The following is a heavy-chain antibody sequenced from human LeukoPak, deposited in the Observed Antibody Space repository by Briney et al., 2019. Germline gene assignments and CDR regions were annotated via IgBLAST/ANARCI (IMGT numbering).Heavy chain of an antibody. V-gene: IGHV3-23*01. Sequence: GGSLRLSCAASGFTFSSYAMSWVRQAPGKGLEWVSSISGSGDTHYADSVEGRFTISRDNSKNTLYLQMNSLRAEDTAVYYCARDSDVNYDILTGYPDYWGQGTLVTVSS. CDR1: GFTFSSYA. D-gene: IGHD3-9*01. J-gene: IGHJ4*02. CDR2: ISGSGDT. CDR3: ARDSDVNYDILTGYPDY.